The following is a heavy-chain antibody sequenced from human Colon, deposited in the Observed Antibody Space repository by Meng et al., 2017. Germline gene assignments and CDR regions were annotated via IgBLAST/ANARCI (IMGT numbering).Heavy chain of an antibody. CDR2: IYSGGSI. J-gene: IGHJ4*02. Sequence: GGTGGGLIQPGGSLRPSWAASGFTVNTYYMTWVRQAPGMGPQWVSIIYSGGSIYHADSVKGRFTISRDNSKNTLHLQMNSLRAEDTAVYYCARNSGSYPYYFDYWGQGALVTVSS. CDR1: GFTVNTYY. CDR3: ARNSGSYPYYFDY. V-gene: IGHV3-53*02. D-gene: IGHD1-26*01.